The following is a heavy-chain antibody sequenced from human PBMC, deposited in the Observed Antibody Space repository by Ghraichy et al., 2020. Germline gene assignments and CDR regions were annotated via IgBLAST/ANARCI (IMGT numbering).Heavy chain of an antibody. Sequence: GGSLRLSCAASGLGVSSNYMSWVRQAPGKGLEGVAILYSDGTPFYADPVGGRFTISRDESRNTMYLKMNTLRAEDTAVYYCARDRRYCGNNCYPYYYYGMDVWGRGTTVTVSS. CDR2: LYSDGTP. D-gene: IGHD2-21*01. V-gene: IGHV3-53*01. CDR3: ARDRRYCGNNCYPYYYYGMDV. CDR1: GLGVSSNY. J-gene: IGHJ6*02.